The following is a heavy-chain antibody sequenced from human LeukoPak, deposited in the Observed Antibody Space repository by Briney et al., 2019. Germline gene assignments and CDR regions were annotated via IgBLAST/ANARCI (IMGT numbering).Heavy chain of an antibody. V-gene: IGHV1-18*01. J-gene: IGHJ5*02. Sequence: EASVKVSCKASGYTFTSYGISWVRQAPGQGLEWMGWISAYNGNTNYAQKLQGRVTMTTDTSTSTAYMELRSLRSDDSAVYYCAREPYCSSTSCYTPPGWFDPWGQGTLVTVSS. CDR2: ISAYNGNT. D-gene: IGHD2-2*02. CDR3: AREPYCSSTSCYTPPGWFDP. CDR1: GYTFTSYG.